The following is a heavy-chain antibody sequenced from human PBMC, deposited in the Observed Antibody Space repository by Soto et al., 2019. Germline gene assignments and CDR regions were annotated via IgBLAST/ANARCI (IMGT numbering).Heavy chain of an antibody. D-gene: IGHD4-4*01. Sequence: SQTLSLTCTVSGDSMSSYYWSWIRQPPGKGLEWIGYIYYSGSTTYNPSLRSRVTMSVDTSKNQFSLRLSSVTAADTAVYYCARAKSNYQTFDHWGQGSQVTVSS. CDR3: ARAKSNYQTFDH. CDR1: GDSMSSYY. V-gene: IGHV4-59*01. J-gene: IGHJ4*02. CDR2: IYYSGST.